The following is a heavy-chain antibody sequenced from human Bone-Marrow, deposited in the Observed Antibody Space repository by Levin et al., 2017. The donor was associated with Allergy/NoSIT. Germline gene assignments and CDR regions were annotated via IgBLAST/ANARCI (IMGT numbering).Heavy chain of an antibody. V-gene: IGHV3-15*01. CDR2: IKSKIDGGTT. D-gene: IGHD6-13*01. J-gene: IGHJ4*02. CDR1: GFTFRSAW. Sequence: GGSLRLSCAASGFTFRSAWMKWVRQAPGKGLEWIGRIKSKIDGGTTDYAAPVKDRFSISRDDAENTLYLQMTSLKTEDTAVYYCSRDFAHSNSWCRFDYWGQGAPVTVSS. CDR3: SRDFAHSNSWCRFDY.